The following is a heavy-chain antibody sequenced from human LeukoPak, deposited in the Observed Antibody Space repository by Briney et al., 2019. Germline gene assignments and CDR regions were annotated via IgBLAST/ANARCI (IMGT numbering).Heavy chain of an antibody. Sequence: ASVKVSCKASGYTFTSYDINWVRQATGRGLEWMGWMNPNSGNTGYAQKFQGRVTMTRNTSISTAYMELSSLRSEDTAVYYCARSIGPGMVATFDYWGQGTLVTVSS. CDR2: MNPNSGNT. J-gene: IGHJ4*02. V-gene: IGHV1-8*01. CDR3: ARSIGPGMVATFDY. CDR1: GYTFTSYD. D-gene: IGHD5-12*01.